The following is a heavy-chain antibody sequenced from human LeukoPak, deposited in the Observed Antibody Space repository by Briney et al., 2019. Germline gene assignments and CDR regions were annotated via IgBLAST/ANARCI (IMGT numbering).Heavy chain of an antibody. CDR1: GYTFTSYG. J-gene: IGHJ6*02. Sequence: ASVKVSCKASGYTFTSYGISWVRQAPGQGLEWMGWISAYNGSTNYAQKLQGRVTMTTDTSTSTAYMELRSLRSDDTAVYYCARVGPGGNWNYDSGYGMDVWGQGTPVTVSS. V-gene: IGHV1-18*01. CDR3: ARVGPGGNWNYDSGYGMDV. D-gene: IGHD1-7*01. CDR2: ISAYNGST.